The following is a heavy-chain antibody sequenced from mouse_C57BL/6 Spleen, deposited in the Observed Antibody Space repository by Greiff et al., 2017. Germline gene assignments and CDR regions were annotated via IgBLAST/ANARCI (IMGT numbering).Heavy chain of an antibody. CDR3: ARQDDGFYFDY. CDR2: ISSGGSYT. CDR1: GFTFSSYG. D-gene: IGHD2-3*01. Sequence: EVQLVESGGDLVKPGGSLKLSCAASGFTFSSYGMSWVRQTPDKRLEWVATISSGGSYTYYPDSVKGRFTISRDNAKNTLYLKMSSLKSEDTAMYYCARQDDGFYFDYWGQGTTLTVSS. J-gene: IGHJ2*01. V-gene: IGHV5-6*01.